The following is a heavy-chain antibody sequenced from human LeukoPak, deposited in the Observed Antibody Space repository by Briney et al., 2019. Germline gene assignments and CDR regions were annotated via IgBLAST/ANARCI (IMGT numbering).Heavy chain of an antibody. D-gene: IGHD3-22*01. CDR2: MNPNSGNT. V-gene: IGHV1-8*01. Sequence: ASVKVSCKASGYTFTSYDINWVRQATGQGLEWMGWMNPNSGNTGYAQKFQGRVTMTRNTSISTAYMELSSLRSEDTAVYYCARGLYYYDSTDYYYQFDYWGQGTLVTVSS. CDR1: GYTFTSYD. CDR3: ARGLYYYDSTDYYYQFDY. J-gene: IGHJ4*02.